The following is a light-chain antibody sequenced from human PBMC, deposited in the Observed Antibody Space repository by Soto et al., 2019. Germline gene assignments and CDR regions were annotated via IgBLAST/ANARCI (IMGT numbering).Light chain of an antibody. Sequence: EIVLTQSPGTLSLSPGEGATLSCRASQSISSNFLAWYQQKRGQAPRLLIHGASNWATGIPDRFSGSGSGTDFTLTITRLEPEDFAVYYCQQYGGSPRTFGQGTKVEVK. CDR1: QSISSNF. CDR3: QQYGGSPRT. V-gene: IGKV3-20*01. CDR2: GAS. J-gene: IGKJ1*01.